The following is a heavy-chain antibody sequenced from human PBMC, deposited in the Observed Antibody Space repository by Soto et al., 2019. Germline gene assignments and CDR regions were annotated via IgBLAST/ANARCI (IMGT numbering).Heavy chain of an antibody. CDR3: ATGYRIAVYYGMDV. D-gene: IGHD6-13*01. J-gene: IGHJ6*02. V-gene: IGHV1-24*01. CDR1: GYTLTELS. Sequence: ASVKVSCKVSGYTLTELSMHWVRQAPGKGLEWMGGFDPEDGETIYAQKFQGRVTMTEDTSTDTAYMELSSLRSEDTAVYYCATGYRIAVYYGMDVWGQGTTVTVSS. CDR2: FDPEDGET.